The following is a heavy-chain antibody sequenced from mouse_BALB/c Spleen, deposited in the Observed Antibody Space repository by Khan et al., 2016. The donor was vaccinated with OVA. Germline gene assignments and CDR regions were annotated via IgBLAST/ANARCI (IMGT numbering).Heavy chain of an antibody. J-gene: IGHJ3*01. D-gene: IGHD2-4*01. CDR3: ARNYDYDESLAY. V-gene: IGHV2-2*02. CDR1: GFSLTTYG. CDR2: IWSGGTT. Sequence: QVQLQQSGPGLVQPSQSLSITCTVSGFSLTTYGVHWVRQSPGKGLEWLGVIWSGGTTDYSAAFISRLSITKDNSKSQVFFKMNSLQANDTAIYYCARNYDYDESLAYWGQGTLVTVSA.